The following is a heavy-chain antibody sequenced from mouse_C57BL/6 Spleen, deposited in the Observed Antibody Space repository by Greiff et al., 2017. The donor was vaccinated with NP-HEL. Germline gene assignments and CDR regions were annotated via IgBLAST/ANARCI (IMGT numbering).Heavy chain of an antibody. CDR1: GYTFTSYW. V-gene: IGHV1-59*01. Sequence: VQLQQPGAELVRPGPSVKLSCKASGYTFTSYWMHWVKQRPGQGLEWIGVIDPSDSYTNYNQKFKGKATLTVDTSSSTAYMQLSSLTSEDSAVYYCASEDYYGSSYEFAYWGQGTLVTVSA. CDR2: IDPSDSYT. D-gene: IGHD1-1*01. J-gene: IGHJ3*01. CDR3: ASEDYYGSSYEFAY.